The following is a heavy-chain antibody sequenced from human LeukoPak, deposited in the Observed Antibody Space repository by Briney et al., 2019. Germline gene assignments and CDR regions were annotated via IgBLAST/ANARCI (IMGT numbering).Heavy chain of an antibody. CDR1: GGSISSDY. D-gene: IGHD4-23*01. J-gene: IGHJ4*02. CDR3: ARDTGTVVDY. V-gene: IGHV4-59*01. CDR2: IYYSGST. Sequence: SETLSLTCTVSGGSISSDYWSWIRQPPGKGLEWIGYIYYSGSTNYNPSLKSRVTTSVDTSKNQFSLKLSSVTAADTAVYYCARDTGTVVDYWGQGTLVTVSS.